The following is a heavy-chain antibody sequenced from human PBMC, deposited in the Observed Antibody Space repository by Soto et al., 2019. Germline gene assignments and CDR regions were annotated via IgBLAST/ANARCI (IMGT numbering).Heavy chain of an antibody. CDR1: GFTFSSYA. Sequence: EVQLLESGGGLVQPGGSLRLSCAASGFTFSSYAMSWVRQAPGKGPEWVSAISGSGVSTYYADSVKGRFTISRDNSKNTLYRQMNSLRAEDTAVYYCAKEYEYSSGWERIDYWGQGTLVTVSS. J-gene: IGHJ4*02. CDR3: AKEYEYSSGWERIDY. D-gene: IGHD6-19*01. CDR2: ISGSGVST. V-gene: IGHV3-23*01.